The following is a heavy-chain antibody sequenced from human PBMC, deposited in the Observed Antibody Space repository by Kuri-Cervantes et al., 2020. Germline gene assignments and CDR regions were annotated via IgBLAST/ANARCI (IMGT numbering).Heavy chain of an antibody. Sequence: GGSLRLSCAASGFTFNIYSMHWVRQAPGKGLEWVAFIRYDGTNKDYADSVKGRFTISRDNSKNTLYLQMNSLRAEDTAVYYCAKLWAYGSGSYSNWFDPWGQGTLVTVSS. CDR3: AKLWAYGSGSYSNWFDP. J-gene: IGHJ5*02. D-gene: IGHD3-10*01. CDR1: GFTFNIYS. V-gene: IGHV3-30*02. CDR2: IRYDGTNK.